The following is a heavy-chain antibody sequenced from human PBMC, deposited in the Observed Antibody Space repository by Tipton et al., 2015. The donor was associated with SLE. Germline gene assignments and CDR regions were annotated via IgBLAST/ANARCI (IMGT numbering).Heavy chain of an antibody. Sequence: TLSLTCTVSGDSIITGDYAWSWFRQPAGKGLEWIGRVWSTGSANYNPSLKSRVTMSIDTSKNQFSLKLSSVTAADTAVYYCAREPVYYYYYMDVWGKGTTVTVSS. CDR1: GDSIITGDYA. V-gene: IGHV4-61*02. J-gene: IGHJ6*03. CDR3: AREPVYYYYYMDV. CDR2: VWSTGSA.